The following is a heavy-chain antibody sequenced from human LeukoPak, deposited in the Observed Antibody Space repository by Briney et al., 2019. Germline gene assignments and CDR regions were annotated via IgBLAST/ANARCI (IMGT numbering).Heavy chain of an antibody. D-gene: IGHD3-22*01. CDR3: ARSNYYDSSASDY. V-gene: IGHV1-2*02. CDR1: RYTFTVYH. J-gene: IGHJ4*02. Sequence: GAVKDSRKASRYTFTVYHRHWVRQAPGRGGEWRGWINPNRGGTIYAQKFEGTVTMPRETSISTASMKLSRLRCDDTAVYYCARSNYYDSSASDYWGQGSLVTVSS. CDR2: INPNRGGT.